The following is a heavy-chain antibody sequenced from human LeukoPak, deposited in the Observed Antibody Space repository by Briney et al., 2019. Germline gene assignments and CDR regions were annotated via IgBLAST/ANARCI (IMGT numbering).Heavy chain of an antibody. V-gene: IGHV1-3*04. CDR1: GYSFNAYA. Sequence: ASVKVSCKTSGYSFNAYASHWVRQAPGQGLEWLGWINSGNGNTKYSQTFQGRLTFTRDASARTVYMELSSLRSEDTAVFYCARERSNWYYLDYWGQGSLVTVSS. CDR2: INSGNGNT. J-gene: IGHJ4*02. D-gene: IGHD3-16*01. CDR3: ARERSNWYYLDY.